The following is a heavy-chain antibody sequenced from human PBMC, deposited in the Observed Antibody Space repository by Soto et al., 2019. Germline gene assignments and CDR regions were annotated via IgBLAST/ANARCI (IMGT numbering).Heavy chain of an antibody. CDR2: IYYSGST. V-gene: IGHV4-30-4*01. D-gene: IGHD3-22*01. Sequence: PSETLSLTCTFPCGSIISGDYYWSWIRQPPGKGLEWIGYIYYSGSTYYNPSLKSRVTISVDTSKNQFSLKLSSVTAADTAVYYCARAFDDYYDSSGNWFDPWGQGTLVTVSS. J-gene: IGHJ5*02. CDR1: CGSIISGDYY. CDR3: ARAFDDYYDSSGNWFDP.